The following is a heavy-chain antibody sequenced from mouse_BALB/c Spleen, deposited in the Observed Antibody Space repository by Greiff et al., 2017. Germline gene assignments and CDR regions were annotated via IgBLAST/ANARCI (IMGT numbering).Heavy chain of an antibody. J-gene: IGHJ4*01. CDR2: IWSGGST. V-gene: IGHV2-2*02. Sequence: QVHVKQSGPGLVQPSQSLSITCTVSGFSLTSYGVHWVRQSPGKGLEWLGVIWSGGSTDYNAAFISRLSISKDNSKSQVFFKMNSLQANDTAIYYCARSDGFYYAMDYWGQGTSVTVSS. CDR1: GFSLTSYG. CDR3: ARSDGFYYAMDY.